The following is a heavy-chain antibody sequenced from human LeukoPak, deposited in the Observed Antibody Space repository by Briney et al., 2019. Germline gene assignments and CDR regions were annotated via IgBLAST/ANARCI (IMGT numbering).Heavy chain of an antibody. V-gene: IGHV1-18*01. CDR2: ISAYNGNT. J-gene: IGHJ3*02. CDR1: GYTFTSYD. Sequence: ASVKVSCKASGYTFTSYDINWVRQATGQGLEWMGWISAYNGNTNYAQKLQGRVTMTTDTSTSTAYMELRSLRSDDTAVYYCAREIAAAGNDAFDIWGQGTMVTVSS. D-gene: IGHD6-13*01. CDR3: AREIAAAGNDAFDI.